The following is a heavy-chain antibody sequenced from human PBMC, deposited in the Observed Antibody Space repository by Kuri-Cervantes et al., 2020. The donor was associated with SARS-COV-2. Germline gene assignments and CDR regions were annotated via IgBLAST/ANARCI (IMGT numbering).Heavy chain of an antibody. CDR3: AKAVDPGDSGTPQDFDY. D-gene: IGHD3-10*01. Sequence: GESLKISCAASGFTFSSYAMHWVRQAPGKGLEWVAVISYEGSNKYYADSVKGRFTISRDNSKNTLYLQMNSLRAEDTAVYYCAKAVDPGDSGTPQDFDYWGQGTLVTVSS. J-gene: IGHJ4*02. CDR1: GFTFSSYA. CDR2: ISYEGSNK. V-gene: IGHV3-30-3*01.